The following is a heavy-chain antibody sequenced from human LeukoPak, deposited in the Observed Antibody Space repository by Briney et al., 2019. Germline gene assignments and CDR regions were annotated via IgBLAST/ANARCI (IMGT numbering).Heavy chain of an antibody. CDR3: ARIDYYDSSGYYFGWFDP. D-gene: IGHD3-22*01. CDR1: GYSFTSYW. Sequence: GESLKISCKGSGYSFTSYWIGWVRQMPGKGLEWMGIIYPGDSDTRYSPSFQGQVTILADKSVSTAYLQWSSLKASDTAMYYCARIDYYDSSGYYFGWFDPWGQGTLVTVSS. CDR2: IYPGDSDT. J-gene: IGHJ5*02. V-gene: IGHV5-51*01.